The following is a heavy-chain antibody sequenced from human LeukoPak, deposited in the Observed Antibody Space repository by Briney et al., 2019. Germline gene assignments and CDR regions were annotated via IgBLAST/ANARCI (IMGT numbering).Heavy chain of an antibody. D-gene: IGHD6-6*01. Sequence: ASVKVSCKASGGTFSSYAISWVRQAPGQGLEWMGGIIPIFATANYAQKFQGRVTFTTDESTSTAYLELSSLKSEDRAVYTCARLKGMAARAVYVDACGEGTTGTVSS. CDR2: IIPIFATA. CDR3: ARLKGMAARAVYVDA. J-gene: IGHJ6*01. V-gene: IGHV1-69*05. CDR1: GGTFSSYA.